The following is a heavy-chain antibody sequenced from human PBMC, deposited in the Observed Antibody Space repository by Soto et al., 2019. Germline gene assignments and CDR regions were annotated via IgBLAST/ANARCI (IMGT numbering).Heavy chain of an antibody. CDR3: AHRPRGYTYHFDY. CDR1: GFSLTTRGVG. Sequence: QITLKESGPPLVKPTQTLTLTCTFSGFSLTTRGVGVGWIRQPPGKALEWLALIYWDDDEGYSPSLKSRFTITHAPSKTPVVLTMTNMDPVDTATYYCAHRPRGYTYHFDYWGQGTLVTVSS. J-gene: IGHJ4*02. V-gene: IGHV2-5*02. D-gene: IGHD5-18*01. CDR2: IYWDDDE.